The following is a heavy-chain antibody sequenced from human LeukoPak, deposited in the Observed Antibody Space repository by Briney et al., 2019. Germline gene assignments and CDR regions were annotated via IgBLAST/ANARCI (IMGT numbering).Heavy chain of an antibody. D-gene: IGHD4-17*01. V-gene: IGHV7-4-1*02. J-gene: IGHJ4*02. CDR2: INTNTGNP. CDR3: ARGHDYGESLFDY. Sequence: GASVKVSCKAPGYTFTSYAMNWVRQAPGQGLEWMGWINTNTGNPTYAQGFTGRFVFSLDTSVSTTYLQVSSLKAEDTAVYYCARGHDYGESLFDYWGQGTLVTVSS. CDR1: GYTFTSYA.